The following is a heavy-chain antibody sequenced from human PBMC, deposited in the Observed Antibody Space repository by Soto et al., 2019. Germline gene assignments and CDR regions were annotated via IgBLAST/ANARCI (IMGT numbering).Heavy chain of an antibody. CDR2: IYYTGST. CDR3: ARLVGNSWLDH. CDR1: GGSINNGAYL. V-gene: IGHV4-30-4*08. Sequence: PSETLSLTCSVSGGSINNGAYLWSWIRQRPGKGLEHIGYIYYTGSTYYNPSFKSRMTINPDASKNQFSLQLNSVTPEDTAMYYCARLVGNSWLDHWGQGTLVTVSS. J-gene: IGHJ5*02. D-gene: IGHD6-6*01.